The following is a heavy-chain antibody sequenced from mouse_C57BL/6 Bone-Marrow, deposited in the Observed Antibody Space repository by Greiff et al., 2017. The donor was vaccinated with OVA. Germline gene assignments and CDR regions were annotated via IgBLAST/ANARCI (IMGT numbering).Heavy chain of an antibody. J-gene: IGHJ1*03. D-gene: IGHD2-12*01. CDR2: ISSGSSTI. CDR3: ARAPVLYREGDFDV. V-gene: IGHV5-17*01. Sequence: EVKVVESGGGLVKPGGSLKLSCAASGFTFSDYGMHWVRQAPEKGLEWVAYISSGSSTIYYADTVQGRFTISRDNAKNTLFRQMTSLRSEDTAMYYCARAPVLYREGDFDVWGTGTTVTVSS. CDR1: GFTFSDYG.